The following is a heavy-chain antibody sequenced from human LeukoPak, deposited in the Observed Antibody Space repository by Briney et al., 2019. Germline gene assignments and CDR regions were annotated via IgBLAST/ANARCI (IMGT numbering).Heavy chain of an antibody. CDR3: ARDPRDYGDYAGAFDI. CDR1: GFTFSSYA. CDR2: ISYDGSKK. J-gene: IGHJ3*02. V-gene: IGHV3-30-3*01. D-gene: IGHD4-17*01. Sequence: GGSLRLSCAASGFTFSSYAMHWVRQAPGKGLEWVAVISYDGSKKYYADSVKGRFTISRDNSKSTLYLQMNSLRAEDTAVYYCARDPRDYGDYAGAFDIWGQGTMVTVSS.